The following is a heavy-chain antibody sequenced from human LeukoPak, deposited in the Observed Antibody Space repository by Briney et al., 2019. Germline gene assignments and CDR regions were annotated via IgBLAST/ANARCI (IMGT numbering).Heavy chain of an antibody. D-gene: IGHD2-15*01. Sequence: SETLSLTCAVYGGSFSGYYWSWIRQPPGKGLEWIGEINHSGSTNYNPSLKSRVTISVDTSKNQFSLKLSYVTAADTAVYYCARGHRGYCSGGSCPNYDYWGQGTLVTVSS. CDR3: ARGHRGYCSGGSCPNYDY. CDR1: GGSFSGYY. CDR2: INHSGST. J-gene: IGHJ4*02. V-gene: IGHV4-34*01.